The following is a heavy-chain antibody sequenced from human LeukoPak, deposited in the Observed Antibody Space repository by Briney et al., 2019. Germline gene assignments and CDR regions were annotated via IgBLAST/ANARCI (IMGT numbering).Heavy chain of an antibody. J-gene: IGHJ4*02. CDR2: MNPNSGNT. CDR3: ARELTAAGDY. CDR1: GYTFTSYY. D-gene: IGHD6-13*01. Sequence: GASVKVSCKASGYTFTSYYMHWVRQAPGQGLEWMGWMNPNSGNTGYAQKFQGRVTMTRNTSISTAYMELSSLRSEDTAVYYCARELTAAGDYWGQGTLVTVSS. V-gene: IGHV1-8*02.